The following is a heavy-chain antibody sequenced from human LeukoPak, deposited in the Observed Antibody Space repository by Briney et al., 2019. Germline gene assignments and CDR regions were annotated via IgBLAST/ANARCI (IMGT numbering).Heavy chain of an antibody. CDR3: ARDGPEPRIVGATTPYYYYMDV. V-gene: IGHV1-2*02. CDR2: INPNSGGT. Sequence: ASVKVSCKASGYTFTGYYMHWVRQAPGQGLEWMGWINPNSGGTNYAKKFQGRVTMTRDTSISTAYMELSRLRSDDTAVYYCARDGPEPRIVGATTPYYYYMDVWGKGTTVTVSS. D-gene: IGHD1-26*01. CDR1: GYTFTGYY. J-gene: IGHJ6*03.